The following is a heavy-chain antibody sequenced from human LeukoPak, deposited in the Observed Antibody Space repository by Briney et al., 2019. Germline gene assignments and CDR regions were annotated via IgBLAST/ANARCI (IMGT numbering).Heavy chain of an antibody. CDR3: ARDNDSSGNRFDY. J-gene: IGHJ4*02. CDR2: IYYSGST. CDR1: GGSISSSSYY. D-gene: IGHD3-22*01. V-gene: IGHV4-39*02. Sequence: SETLSLTCTVSGGSISSSSYYWGWIRQPPGKGLEWIGSIYYSGSTYYNPSLKSRVTISVDTSKNQFSLKLSSVTAADTAVYYCARDNDSSGNRFDYWGQGTLVTVSS.